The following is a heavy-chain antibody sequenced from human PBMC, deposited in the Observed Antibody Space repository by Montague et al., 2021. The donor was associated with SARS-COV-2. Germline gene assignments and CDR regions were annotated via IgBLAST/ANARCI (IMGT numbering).Heavy chain of an antibody. V-gene: IGHV4-39*07. J-gene: IGHJ4*02. D-gene: IGHD3-16*01. CDR2: VLYTGTP. Sequence: SETLSLTCTVSGGSIANSHKYWGWVRQPPGKGLEWIGSVLYTGTPYDHPSLTARVTISLETSKNQFSLKMYSVTAADTATYFCVAGGDSAKAGAYWGQGTLVTVSS. CDR3: VAGGDSAKAGAY. CDR1: GGSIANSHKY.